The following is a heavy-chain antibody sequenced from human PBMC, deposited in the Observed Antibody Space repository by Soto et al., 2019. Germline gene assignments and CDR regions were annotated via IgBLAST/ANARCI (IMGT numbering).Heavy chain of an antibody. Sequence: GSLRLSCAASGFNFSSYNINWVRQAPGKGLEWVSSISGASNHIFYADSVKGRFTISRDNAKSSLNLQMNSLRAEDTAVYYCAKDRGRGSPVSGGMDVWGQGTTVTVSS. V-gene: IGHV3-21*01. CDR3: AKDRGRGSPVSGGMDV. D-gene: IGHD3-3*01. J-gene: IGHJ6*02. CDR2: ISGASNHI. CDR1: GFNFSSYN.